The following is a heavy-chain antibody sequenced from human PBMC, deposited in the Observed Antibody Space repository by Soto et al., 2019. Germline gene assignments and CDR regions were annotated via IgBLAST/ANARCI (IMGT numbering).Heavy chain of an antibody. V-gene: IGHV1-46*01. J-gene: IGHJ4*02. CDR2: INPNGGST. Sequence: ASVKVSCKASGYIFTNYYIHWVRQAPGQGLEWMAIINPNGGSTNCAQEFQGRITLTRDTSTSTVYMDLSSLTSEDTAVYYCARGIYSGDNWGQGTLVPVSS. CDR1: GYIFTNYY. CDR3: ARGIYSGDN. D-gene: IGHD2-21*01.